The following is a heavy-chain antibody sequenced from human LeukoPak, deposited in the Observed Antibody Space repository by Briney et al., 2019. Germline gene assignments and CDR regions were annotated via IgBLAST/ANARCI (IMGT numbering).Heavy chain of an antibody. CDR3: ARGAEYYYYMAV. J-gene: IGHJ6*03. CDR1: GYTFTGYY. Sequence: ASVEVSCKASGYTFTGYYMHWVRQAPGQGLEWMGWINPNNGGTNYAQKFQGRVTMTRDTSISTAYMDLSRLRSDDTAVYYCARGAEYYYYMAVWGKGTTVTISS. V-gene: IGHV1-2*02. CDR2: INPNNGGT.